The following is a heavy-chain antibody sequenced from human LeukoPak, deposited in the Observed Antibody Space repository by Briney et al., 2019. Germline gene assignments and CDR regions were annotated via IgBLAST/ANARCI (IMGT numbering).Heavy chain of an antibody. D-gene: IGHD2-15*01. CDR1: GFTFSSYE. CDR2: ISSSGSTI. V-gene: IGHV3-48*03. Sequence: PGGSLRLSCAASGFTFSSYEMNWVRQAPGKGLEWVSYISSSGSTIYYADSVKGRFTISRDNAKNSLYLQMNSLRAEDTAVYYCARLGKKVAAFDYWGQGTLVTVSS. CDR3: ARLGKKVAAFDY. J-gene: IGHJ4*02.